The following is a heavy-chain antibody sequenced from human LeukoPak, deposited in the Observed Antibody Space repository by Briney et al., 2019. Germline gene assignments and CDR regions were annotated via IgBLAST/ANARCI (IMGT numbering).Heavy chain of an antibody. CDR3: APAPPYSYGENGGEYSFDY. Sequence: RASVKVSCKASGFTYTSSAMQWVRQARGQRLEWIGWIVVGSGNTNYAQKFQERVTITRDMSTSTAYMELSSLRSEDTAVYYCAPAPPYSYGENGGEYSFDYWGQGTLVTVSS. V-gene: IGHV1-58*02. CDR2: IVVGSGNT. D-gene: IGHD5-18*01. CDR1: GFTYTSSA. J-gene: IGHJ4*02.